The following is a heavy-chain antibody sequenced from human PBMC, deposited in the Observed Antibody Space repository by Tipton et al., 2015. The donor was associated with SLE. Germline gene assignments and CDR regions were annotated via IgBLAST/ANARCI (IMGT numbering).Heavy chain of an antibody. D-gene: IGHD7-27*01. CDR3: AKDMGTTGEVDWYFGL. V-gene: IGHV3-23*01. CDR1: GFTFSSYA. Sequence: SLRLSCAASGFTFSSYAMSWVRQAPGKGLEWVSAISGSGGSTYYADSVKGRFTISRDNSKNTLYLQMNSLRAEDTAVYYCAKDMGTTGEVDWYFGLWGRGTLVTVSS. J-gene: IGHJ2*01. CDR2: ISGSGGST.